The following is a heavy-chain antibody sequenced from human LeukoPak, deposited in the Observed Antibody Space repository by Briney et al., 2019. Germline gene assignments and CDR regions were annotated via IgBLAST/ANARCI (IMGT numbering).Heavy chain of an antibody. CDR1: GGSISYYY. D-gene: IGHD5-18*01. CDR3: ARSQYSYDFYDY. Sequence: SETLSLTCTVSGGSISYYYWTWIRQPPGKGLEWIGSIYYSGSTNYNPSLKSRVTISVDTSKNQFSLKLSSVTAADTAMYYCARSQYSYDFYDYWGQGTLVTVSS. CDR2: IYYSGST. V-gene: IGHV4-59*08. J-gene: IGHJ4*02.